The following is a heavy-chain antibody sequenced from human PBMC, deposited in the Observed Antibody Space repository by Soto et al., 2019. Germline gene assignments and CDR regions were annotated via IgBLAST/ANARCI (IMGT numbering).Heavy chain of an antibody. Sequence: GGSLRLSCAASGFTFNTYNMNWVRQAPGKGLEWVSSISSSSIYIYYADSVKGRFTISRDNAKNSLYLQMNSLRAEDTAVYYCASRDGHNYYFDFWGQGALVTVSS. J-gene: IGHJ4*02. CDR1: GFTFNTYN. V-gene: IGHV3-21*01. CDR2: ISSSSIYI. D-gene: IGHD2-21*01. CDR3: ASRDGHNYYFDF.